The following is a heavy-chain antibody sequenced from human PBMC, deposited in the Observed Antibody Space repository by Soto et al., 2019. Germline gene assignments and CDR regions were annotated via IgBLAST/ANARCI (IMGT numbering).Heavy chain of an antibody. Sequence: EVQLVESGGGLIQPGGSLRLSCVASGFTVSSNYMSWVRQAPGKGLKWVSVIYSGGNTYYADSVKGRFTISRDTSKNTLFLQMKKLRAEDTAVYYCARSKGRWELGFYPGMDVWGQGTTVTVSS. CDR2: IYSGGNT. V-gene: IGHV3-53*01. D-gene: IGHD7-27*01. CDR3: ARSKGRWELGFYPGMDV. J-gene: IGHJ6*02. CDR1: GFTVSSNY.